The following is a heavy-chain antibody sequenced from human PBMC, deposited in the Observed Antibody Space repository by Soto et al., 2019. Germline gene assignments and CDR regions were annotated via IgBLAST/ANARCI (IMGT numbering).Heavy chain of an antibody. V-gene: IGHV4-59*01. CDR1: GGSISSYS. D-gene: IGHD2-21*02. CDR2: IYYSGST. J-gene: IGHJ4*02. Sequence: SETLSLTCTVSGGSISSYSWSWIRQPPGKGLGWIGYIYYSGSTNYNPSLKSRVTISVDTSKNQFSLKLSSVTAADTAVYYCAREPRQGDRIYYFDYWGQGALVTVSS. CDR3: AREPRQGDRIYYFDY.